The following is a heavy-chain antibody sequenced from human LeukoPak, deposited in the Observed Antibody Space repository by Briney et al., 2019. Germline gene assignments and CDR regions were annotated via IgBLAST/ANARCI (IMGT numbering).Heavy chain of an antibody. CDR3: AKDLDCSSTSCPGVDY. J-gene: IGHJ4*02. CDR2: ISYDGSNK. CDR1: GFTFSSYG. D-gene: IGHD2-2*01. Sequence: PGRSLRLSCAASGFTFSSYGMHWVRQAPGKGLEWVAVISYDGSNKYYADSVKGRFTISRDNSKNTLYLQMNSLRAEDTAVYYCAKDLDCSSTSCPGVDYWGQGTLVTVSS. V-gene: IGHV3-30*18.